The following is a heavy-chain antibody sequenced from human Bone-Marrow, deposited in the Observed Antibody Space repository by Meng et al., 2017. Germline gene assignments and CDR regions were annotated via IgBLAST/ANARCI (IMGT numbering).Heavy chain of an antibody. CDR2: IYYSGST. J-gene: IGHJ5*02. Sequence: LQLQAAGPGLVKPSETLSLISSVSGGAISSRSYYGGWIRQPPGKGLEWIGTIYYSGSTYYNPSLNSRVTISVDTSKNQFSLKLNSVTAADTALYYCATSNALPALNWFDPWGRGTLVTVSS. CDR1: GGAISSRSYY. V-gene: IGHV4-39*07. CDR3: ATSNALPALNWFDP. D-gene: IGHD1-1*01.